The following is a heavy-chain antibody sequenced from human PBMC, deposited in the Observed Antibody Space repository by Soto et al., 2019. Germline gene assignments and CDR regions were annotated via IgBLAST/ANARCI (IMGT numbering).Heavy chain of an antibody. D-gene: IGHD2-21*01. Sequence: QVQLQESGPGLVKPLETVSLTCTVSGGSLIDDYWNWIRQPPGKGLEWIGYVYSSGSTNYNPSLNSRVTISVDRSKNQFSLKLSSVPAADTAVYYCARGNDWTSSTFAIWGHGKMVYVSS. CDR2: VYSSGST. CDR3: ARGNDWTSSTFAI. CDR1: GGSLIDDY. V-gene: IGHV4-59*01. J-gene: IGHJ3*02.